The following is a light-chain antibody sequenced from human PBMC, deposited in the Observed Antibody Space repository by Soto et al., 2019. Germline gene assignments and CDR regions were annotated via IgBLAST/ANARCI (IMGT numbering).Light chain of an antibody. J-gene: IGLJ2*01. CDR3: SSYTSSSTLLVV. Sequence: QSVLTQPASVSASPGQSIAISCTGSSSDVGGYNYVSWYQQHPGKAPKLMIYDVSNRPSGVSNRFSGSKSGNTASLTISGLQAEDEADYYCSSYTSSSTLLVVFGGGTKVTVL. CDR2: DVS. CDR1: SSDVGGYNY. V-gene: IGLV2-14*01.